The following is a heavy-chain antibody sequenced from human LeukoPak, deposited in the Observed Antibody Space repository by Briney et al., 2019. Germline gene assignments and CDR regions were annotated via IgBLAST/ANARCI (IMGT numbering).Heavy chain of an antibody. Sequence: ASVRVSCKASGYTFTSYAMHWVRQAPGQRLEWMGWINAGNGNTKYSQEFQGRVTITRDTSASTAYMELSSLRSEDMAVYYCARVFPEYSYGYYYYYMDVWGKGTTVTVSS. CDR1: GYTFTSYA. CDR2: INAGNGNT. V-gene: IGHV1-3*03. D-gene: IGHD5-18*01. CDR3: ARVFPEYSYGYYYYYMDV. J-gene: IGHJ6*03.